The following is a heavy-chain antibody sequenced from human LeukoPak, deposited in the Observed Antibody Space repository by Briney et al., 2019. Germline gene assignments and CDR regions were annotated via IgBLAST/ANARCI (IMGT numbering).Heavy chain of an antibody. V-gene: IGHV3-21*01. CDR3: ARDRYYYDSSGLNDY. D-gene: IGHD3-22*01. CDR1: GFTFSSYS. Sequence: GGSLRLSCAASGFTFSSYSMNWVRQAPGKGLEWVSSISSSSSYIYYADSVKGRFTISRDNAKNSLYLQMNSLRVEDTAVYYCARDRYYYDSSGLNDYWGQGTLVTVSS. J-gene: IGHJ4*02. CDR2: ISSSSSYI.